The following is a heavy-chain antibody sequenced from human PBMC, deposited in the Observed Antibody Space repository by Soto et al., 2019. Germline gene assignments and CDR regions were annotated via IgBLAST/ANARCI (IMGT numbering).Heavy chain of an antibody. V-gene: IGHV3-7*01. D-gene: IGHD6-6*01. CDR3: ATEYYSSSSGHHYYYYGMDV. Sequence: GGSLRLSCAASGFTFSSYWMSWVRQAPGKGLEWVANIKQDGSEKYYVDSVKGRFTISRDNAKNSLYLQMNSLRAEDTAVYYCATEYYSSSSGHHYYYYGMDVWGQGTTVTVSS. CDR1: GFTFSSYW. CDR2: IKQDGSEK. J-gene: IGHJ6*02.